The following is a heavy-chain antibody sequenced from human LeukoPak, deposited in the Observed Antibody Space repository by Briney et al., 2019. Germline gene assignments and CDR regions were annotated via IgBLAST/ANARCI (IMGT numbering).Heavy chain of an antibody. V-gene: IGHV3-23*01. CDR2: ISGSGGGT. J-gene: IGHJ4*02. D-gene: IGHD4/OR15-4a*01. CDR3: ARRAGAYSHPYDY. Sequence: GGSLRLSCAPSGFTSISYAMSWVPQAQGKGLGWVSAISGSGGGTYYADSVRGLFTISRDNAKDTLYLQMNSLGAEDTAVYYCARRAGAYSHPYDYWGQGTLVTVSS. CDR1: GFTSISYA.